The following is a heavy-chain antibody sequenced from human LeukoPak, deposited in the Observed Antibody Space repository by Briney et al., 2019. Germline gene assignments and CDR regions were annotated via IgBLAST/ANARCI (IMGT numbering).Heavy chain of an antibody. V-gene: IGHV3-72*01. CDR2: TRNKANSYTY. Sequence: GGTLRLSCAVSGFTFSGHYMDWGRRAPGKGREGGIRTRNKANSYTYKYAAYVKVRFTIPRNGSQNSLYLQMNSLKTEDTDADYCASHVLWGQGTMVTVSS. CDR3: ASHVL. CDR1: GFTFSGHY. J-gene: IGHJ3*01. D-gene: IGHD3-10*01.